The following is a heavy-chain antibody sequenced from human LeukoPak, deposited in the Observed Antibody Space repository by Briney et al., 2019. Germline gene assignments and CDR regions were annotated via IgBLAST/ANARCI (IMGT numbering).Heavy chain of an antibody. D-gene: IGHD3-16*02. CDR2: XSYDGSNK. CDR1: GFTFSSYG. CDR3: AKGAMVITFGGVIDEGYYFDY. Sequence: RLSCAXSGFTFSSYGMHWVRQAPGKGLEWVAVXSYDGSNKYYADSVKGRFTISRDNSKNTLYLQMNSLRAEDTAVYYCAKGAMVITFGGVIDEGYYFDYWGQGTLVTVSS. J-gene: IGHJ4*02. V-gene: IGHV3-30*18.